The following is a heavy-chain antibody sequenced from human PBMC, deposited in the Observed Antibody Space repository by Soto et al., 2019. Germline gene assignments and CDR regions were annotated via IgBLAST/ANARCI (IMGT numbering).Heavy chain of an antibody. V-gene: IGHV3-7*01. CDR1: GFTFASYW. J-gene: IGHJ2*01. CDR3: ARISGSPTSYSKFDL. CDR2: IKQEGIEK. D-gene: IGHD1-26*01. Sequence: EVQLVESGGGLVQPGGSLRLSCAASGFTFASYWMGWVRQAPGKGLEWVANIKQEGIEKVYMYSTKGRITIPRDNVKNSLFLQMNTMRAEDTAPYYCARISGSPTSYSKFDLWSRGTLVIVSP.